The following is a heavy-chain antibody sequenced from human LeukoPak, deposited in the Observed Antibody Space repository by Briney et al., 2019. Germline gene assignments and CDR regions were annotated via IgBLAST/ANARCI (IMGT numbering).Heavy chain of an antibody. J-gene: IGHJ3*02. CDR3: ASSMATIDAFDI. Sequence: SETLSITCTVSGGSISSYHWSWIRQPAGKGLEWIGRIYTSGSTNYNPSLKSRVTMSVDTSKNQFSLKLSSVTAADTAVYYCASSMATIDAFDIWGQGTMVTVSS. CDR1: GGSISSYH. V-gene: IGHV4-4*07. D-gene: IGHD5-24*01. CDR2: IYTSGST.